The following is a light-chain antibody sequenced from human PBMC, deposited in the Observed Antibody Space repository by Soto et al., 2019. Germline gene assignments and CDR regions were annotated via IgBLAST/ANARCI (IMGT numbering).Light chain of an antibody. CDR2: RNN. CDR3: GGWDGSLSGSV. J-gene: IGLJ2*01. V-gene: IGLV1-47*01. CDR1: SSNIGSNY. Sequence: QSVLTQPPSASGTPGQRVNISCSGSSSNIGSNYVYWYRQFPGTAPKLLIQRNNHRPSGVPARFSGSKSGTSASLAISGLRSEEEADYYCGGWDGSLSGSVFGGGTKLTVL.